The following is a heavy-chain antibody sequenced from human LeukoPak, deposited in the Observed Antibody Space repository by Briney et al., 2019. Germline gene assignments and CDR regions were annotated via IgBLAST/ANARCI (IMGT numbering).Heavy chain of an antibody. J-gene: IGHJ4*02. D-gene: IGHD1-26*01. CDR3: TTVVSDYSRSDY. CDR2: IKSKTDGGTT. Sequence: GGSLRLACAASGFSFGNAWMSWVRQAPGEGLEWVGRIKSKTDGGTTDYAAPVKGRFTISRDDSKNTLYLQMNSLKTEDTAVYYCTTVVSDYSRSDYWGQGTLVTVSS. V-gene: IGHV3-15*01. CDR1: GFSFGNAW.